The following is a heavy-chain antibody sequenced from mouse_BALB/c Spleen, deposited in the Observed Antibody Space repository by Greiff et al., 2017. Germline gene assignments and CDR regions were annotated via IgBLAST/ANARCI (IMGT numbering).Heavy chain of an antibody. D-gene: IGHD2-12*01. CDR1: GFTFTDYY. CDR2: IRNKANGYTT. V-gene: IGHV7-3*02. J-gene: IGHJ4*01. Sequence: EVQVVESGGGLVQPGGSLRLSCATSGFTFTDYYMSWVRQPPGKALEWLGFIRNKANGYTTEYSASVKGRFTISRDNSQSILYLQMNTLRAEDSATDDCARTIPDYAMDYWGQGTSVTVSS. CDR3: ARTIPDYAMDY.